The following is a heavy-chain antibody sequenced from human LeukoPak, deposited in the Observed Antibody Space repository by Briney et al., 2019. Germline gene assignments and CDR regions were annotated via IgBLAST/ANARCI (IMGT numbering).Heavy chain of an antibody. D-gene: IGHD6-13*01. CDR1: GDSISNFY. Sequence: SETLSLTCAVSGDSISNFYWSWIRQPAGKGLEWIGRIYTSGSTNYNPSLKSRVTMSVDTSKNQFSLKLSSVTAADTAVYYCARDVVAAPGTWDYWGQGTLVTVSS. CDR3: ARDVVAAPGTWDY. V-gene: IGHV4-4*07. CDR2: IYTSGST. J-gene: IGHJ4*02.